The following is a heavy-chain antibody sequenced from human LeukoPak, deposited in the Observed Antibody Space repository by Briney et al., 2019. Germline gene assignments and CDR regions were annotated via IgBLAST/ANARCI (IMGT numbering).Heavy chain of an antibody. CDR3: ARRRGGWGEGEFDY. CDR1: GGSISGVY. Sequence: SETLSLTCTVSGGSISGVYWNWIRQPPRKGLEWVGYIHTSGSTSFNASLRSRLTFSIDTSKNQVSLRPSSVTATDTAVYYCARRRGGWGEGEFDYWGQGTPVTVST. D-gene: IGHD3-16*01. J-gene: IGHJ4*02. CDR2: IHTSGST. V-gene: IGHV4-4*09.